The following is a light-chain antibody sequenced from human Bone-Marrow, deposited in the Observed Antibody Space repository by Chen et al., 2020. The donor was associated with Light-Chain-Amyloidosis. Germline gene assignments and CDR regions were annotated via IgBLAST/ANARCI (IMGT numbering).Light chain of an antibody. CDR3: QVWDRSSDRPV. V-gene: IGLV3-21*02. CDR1: NIGSTS. J-gene: IGLJ3*02. CDR2: DDS. Sequence: SYVLTQPSSVSVAPGQTAPIARGGNNIGSTSVHWYQQPPGQAPLLVVYDDSDRPSGIPERLSGSNSGNTATLTISRVEAGDEADYYCQVWDRSSDRPVFGGGTKLTVL.